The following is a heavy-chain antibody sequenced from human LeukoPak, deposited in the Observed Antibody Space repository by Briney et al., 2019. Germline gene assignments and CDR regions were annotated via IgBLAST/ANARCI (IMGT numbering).Heavy chain of an antibody. Sequence: GGSLRLSCAASGLTFSSYWMSWVRQAPGKGLEWVANIKQDGSEKYYVDSVKGRFTISRDNAKNSLYLQMNSLRAEDTAVYYCARVGVYYDILTGYRLDAFDIWGQGTMVTVSS. D-gene: IGHD3-9*01. J-gene: IGHJ3*02. CDR2: IKQDGSEK. CDR1: GLTFSSYW. V-gene: IGHV3-7*03. CDR3: ARVGVYYDILTGYRLDAFDI.